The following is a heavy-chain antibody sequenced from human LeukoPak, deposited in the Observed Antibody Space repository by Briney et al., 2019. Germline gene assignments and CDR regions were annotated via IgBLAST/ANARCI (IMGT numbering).Heavy chain of an antibody. J-gene: IGHJ4*02. V-gene: IGHV4-39*07. D-gene: IGHD1-26*01. CDR2: IYYSGST. Sequence: SETLSLTCTVSGGSISSSSYYWGWIRQPPGKGLEWIGSIYYSGSTYYNPSLKSRVTISVDTSKNQFSLKLSSVTAADTAVYYCITEQDPLSFDYWGQGTLVTVSS. CDR1: GGSISSSSYY. CDR3: ITEQDPLSFDY.